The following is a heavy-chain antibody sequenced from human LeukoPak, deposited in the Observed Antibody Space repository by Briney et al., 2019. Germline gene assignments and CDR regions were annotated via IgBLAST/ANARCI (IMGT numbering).Heavy chain of an antibody. V-gene: IGHV3-48*02. CDR1: GFTFSSYS. CDR2: ISTSSSTI. Sequence: PGGSLRLSCAASGFTFSSYSMNWVRQAPGKGLEWVSDISTSSSTIYYADSVKGRFTISRDNAKNSLYLKMNSLRDEDTAVYYCAREHEPMVVAATGFDYWGQGTLVTVSS. J-gene: IGHJ4*02. CDR3: AREHEPMVVAATGFDY. D-gene: IGHD2-15*01.